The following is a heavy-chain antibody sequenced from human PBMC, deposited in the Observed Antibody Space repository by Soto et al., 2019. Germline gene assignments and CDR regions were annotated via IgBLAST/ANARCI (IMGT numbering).Heavy chain of an antibody. CDR3: ARTLLPAAKGAFDF. J-gene: IGHJ3*01. D-gene: IGHD2-2*01. V-gene: IGHV4-4*07. CDR2: IHTSGST. CDR1: GDSINTYF. Sequence: SETLSLTCTVFGDSINTYFWSWIRQPAGKGLEWIGRIHTSGSTNYNPSLQSRVTMSLDASKNQFSLKLNSVTAADTAIYYCARTLLPAAKGAFDFWGQGTVVTVSS.